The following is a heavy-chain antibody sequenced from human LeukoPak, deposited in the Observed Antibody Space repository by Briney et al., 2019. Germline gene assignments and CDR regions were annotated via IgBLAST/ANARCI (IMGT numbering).Heavy chain of an antibody. V-gene: IGHV4-4*02. Sequence: PSGTLSLTCAVSGGSISSSNWWSWVRQPPEKGLEWIGEIYHSGSTNYNPSLKSRVTISVDKSKNQFSLILRSVTAADTAVYYCARAPHFFDTSGSRYYFDYWGQEALVTVSS. CDR1: GGSISSSNW. D-gene: IGHD3-22*01. CDR2: IYHSGST. CDR3: ARAPHFFDTSGSRYYFDY. J-gene: IGHJ4*02.